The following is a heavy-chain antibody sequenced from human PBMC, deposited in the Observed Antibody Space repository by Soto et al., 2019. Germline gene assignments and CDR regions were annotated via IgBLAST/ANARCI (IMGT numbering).Heavy chain of an antibody. Sequence: QVQLVESGGGVVQPGRSLRLSCAASGFTFSSYAMHWVRQAPGKGLERVAVISYDGSNKYYADSVKGRFTISRDNSKNTLYLQMNSLRAEDTAVYYCARDGGGYSGYDYQGDDAFDIWGQGTMVTVSS. V-gene: IGHV3-30-3*01. J-gene: IGHJ3*02. CDR1: GFTFSSYA. CDR3: ARDGGGYSGYDYQGDDAFDI. CDR2: ISYDGSNK. D-gene: IGHD5-12*01.